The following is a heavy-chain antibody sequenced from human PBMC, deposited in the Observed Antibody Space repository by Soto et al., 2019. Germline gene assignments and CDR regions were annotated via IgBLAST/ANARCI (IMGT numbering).Heavy chain of an antibody. V-gene: IGHV3-48*02. D-gene: IGHD3-22*01. CDR2: ISSSSSTI. CDR3: ARGRYYYNSRGYWGY. CDR1: GFTFSSYS. Sequence: GSLRLSCAASGFTFSSYSMNWVRQTPGKGLEWVSYISSSSSTIYYADSVKGRFTISRDNAKTSLYLQMNSLRDEDTAVYYCARGRYYYNSRGYWGYWGQGTLVTVSS. J-gene: IGHJ4*02.